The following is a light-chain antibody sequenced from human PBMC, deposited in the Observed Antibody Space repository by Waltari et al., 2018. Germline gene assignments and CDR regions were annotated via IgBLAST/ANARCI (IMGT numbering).Light chain of an antibody. CDR2: GAS. J-gene: IGKJ1*01. CDR1: QSIGRY. Sequence: EIVLTQSPGTLSLSPGERATLSCRASQSIGRYLAWYQQKPDQAPRLLIYGASNRATGIPDRFSGSASGTDFSLTISRLEPEDFAVYYCQNHERLPATFGQGTKVEIK. CDR3: QNHERLPAT. V-gene: IGKV3-20*01.